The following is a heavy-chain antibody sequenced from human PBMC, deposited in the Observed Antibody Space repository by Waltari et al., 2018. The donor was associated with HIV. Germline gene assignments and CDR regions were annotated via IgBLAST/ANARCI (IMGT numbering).Heavy chain of an antibody. CDR1: GFTFSSFS. J-gene: IGHJ6*02. V-gene: IGHV3-48*01. Sequence: EVQLVESGGGLVQPGGSLRLSCATSGFTFSSFSMNWVRQAPGKGLEFISYMSGSSSTISYAVSVKGRFTISRDNARNSLYLQMNSLRAEDTAVYYCARDGWLRSAYGMDVWGQGTTVTVS. CDR3: ARDGWLRSAYGMDV. CDR2: MSGSSSTI. D-gene: IGHD5-12*01.